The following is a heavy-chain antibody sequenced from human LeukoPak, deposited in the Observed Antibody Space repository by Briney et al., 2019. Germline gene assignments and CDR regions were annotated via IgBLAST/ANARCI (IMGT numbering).Heavy chain of an antibody. CDR3: ARVISGSYYGS. J-gene: IGHJ4*02. D-gene: IGHD1-26*01. V-gene: IGHV3-21*01. Sequence: GGSLRLSCAASGITFSTYSMNWVRQAPGKGLEWVSSISSSSSYIYYADSVKGRFTISRDNAKNSLYLKMNSLRAEDTAVYYCARVISGSYYGSWGQGTLVTVSS. CDR1: GITFSTYS. CDR2: ISSSSSYI.